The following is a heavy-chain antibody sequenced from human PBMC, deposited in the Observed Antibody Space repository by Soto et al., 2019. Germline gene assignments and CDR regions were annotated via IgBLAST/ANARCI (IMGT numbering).Heavy chain of an antibody. V-gene: IGHV4-34*01. J-gene: IGHJ4*02. Sequence: QVQLQQWGAGLLKPSETLSLTCAVYGGSFSGYYWSWIRQPPGKGLEWIGEINHSGSTNYNPSLKXQVNIXXDTSKNQFSLKLSSVTAADTAVYYCARRIAGGFDYWGQGTLVTVSS. CDR2: INHSGST. CDR3: ARRIAGGFDY. D-gene: IGHD6-13*01. CDR1: GGSFSGYY.